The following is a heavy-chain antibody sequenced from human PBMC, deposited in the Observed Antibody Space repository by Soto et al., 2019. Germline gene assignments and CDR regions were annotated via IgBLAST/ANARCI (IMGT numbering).Heavy chain of an antibody. CDR1: GYTFTALY. D-gene: IGHD3-9*01. CDR2: VNPNTGLT. V-gene: IGHV1-2*02. CDR3: TTLRLDP. J-gene: IGHJ5*02. Sequence: WASVKVSCKASGYTFTALYMNWVRQAPGQGLEWMGWVNPNTGLTRYAQKFQDRVTMTRDTSINTAYMELRGLTSDDTAVYYCTTLRLDPWGQGTLVTVSS.